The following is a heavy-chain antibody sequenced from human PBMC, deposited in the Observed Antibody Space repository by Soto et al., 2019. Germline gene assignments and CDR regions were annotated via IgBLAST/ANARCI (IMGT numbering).Heavy chain of an antibody. V-gene: IGHV1-69*13. CDR1: GGTFSSYA. CDR2: IIPIFGTA. D-gene: IGHD5-18*01. Sequence: ASVKVSCKASGGTFSSYAISWVRQAPGQGLEWMGGIIPIFGTANYAQKFQGRVTITADESTSTAYMELSSLRSEDTAVYYCARDLGYSYGYREEPPYYYGMDVWGQGTTVTVSS. CDR3: ARDLGYSYGYREEPPYYYGMDV. J-gene: IGHJ6*02.